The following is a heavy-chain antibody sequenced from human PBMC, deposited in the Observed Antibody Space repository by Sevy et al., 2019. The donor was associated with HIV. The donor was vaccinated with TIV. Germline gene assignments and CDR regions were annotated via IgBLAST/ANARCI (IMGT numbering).Heavy chain of an antibody. CDR3: ARLGRYNLRVGTARERADGMDV. CDR2: IWYDGSNK. CDR1: GFTFSSYG. V-gene: IGHV3-33*01. J-gene: IGHJ6*02. D-gene: IGHD5-18*01. Sequence: GGSLRLSCAASGFTFSSYGMHWVRQAPGKGLEWVAVIWYDGSNKYYADSVKGRFTISRDNSKNTLYLQMNSLRAEDTAVYYCARLGRYNLRVGTARERADGMDVWGRGTTVTVSS.